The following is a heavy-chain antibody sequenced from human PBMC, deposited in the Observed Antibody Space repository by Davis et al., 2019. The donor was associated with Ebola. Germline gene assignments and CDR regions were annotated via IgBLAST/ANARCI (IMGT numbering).Heavy chain of an antibody. D-gene: IGHD5-24*01. CDR2: ISGSGGNT. CDR3: ARQFPGFADGWLPWFYFDF. CDR1: GFTFSSYA. Sequence: GESLKISCAGSGFTFSSYAMSWVRQAPGKGLEWVSGISGSGGNTYYAASVKGRFTISRDNSKNTLYLQMNSLRAEETAVYFCARQFPGFADGWLPWFYFDFWGQGTLVTVSS. J-gene: IGHJ4*02. V-gene: IGHV3-23*01.